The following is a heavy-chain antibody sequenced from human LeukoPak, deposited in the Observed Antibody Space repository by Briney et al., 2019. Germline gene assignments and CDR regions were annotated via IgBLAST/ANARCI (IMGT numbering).Heavy chain of an antibody. V-gene: IGHV3-23*01. J-gene: IGHJ6*02. CDR1: GFAFSSYA. Sequence: GGSLRLSCAASGFAFSSYAMSWVRQAPGKGLEWVSTISGSGGSTYYADSVKGRFTISRDNSKNTLYLQMNSLRAEDTAVYYCAKGTSSSGVYGMDVWGQGTTVTVSS. CDR2: ISGSGGST. D-gene: IGHD6-6*01. CDR3: AKGTSSSGVYGMDV.